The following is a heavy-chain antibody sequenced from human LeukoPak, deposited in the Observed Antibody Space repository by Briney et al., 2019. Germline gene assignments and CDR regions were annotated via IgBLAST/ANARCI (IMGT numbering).Heavy chain of an antibody. Sequence: SETLSLICTVSGGSINSYSWTWIRQPPGEGLEWIGYIYNSGSTNSKPSLKSRVTISTDTYKKQFSLRVSSVTAADTAVYYCARRVRIGGGTRRGDALDMWGQGTMVTVSS. J-gene: IGHJ3*02. CDR2: IYNSGST. CDR3: ARRVRIGGGTRRGDALDM. CDR1: GGSINSYS. V-gene: IGHV4-59*08. D-gene: IGHD1-26*01.